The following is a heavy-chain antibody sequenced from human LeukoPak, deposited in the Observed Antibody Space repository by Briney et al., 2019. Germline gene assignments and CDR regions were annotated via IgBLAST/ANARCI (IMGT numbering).Heavy chain of an antibody. CDR2: IYYSGST. Sequence: SETLSLTCTVSGGSISSYYWSWIRQPPGKGLEWIGYIYYSGSTNYNPSLRSRVTISVDTSKNQFSLKLSSVTAADTAVYYCARLTMIVPHLLDYWGQGTLVTVSS. CDR3: ARLTMIVPHLLDY. D-gene: IGHD3-22*01. J-gene: IGHJ4*02. CDR1: GGSISSYY. V-gene: IGHV4-59*08.